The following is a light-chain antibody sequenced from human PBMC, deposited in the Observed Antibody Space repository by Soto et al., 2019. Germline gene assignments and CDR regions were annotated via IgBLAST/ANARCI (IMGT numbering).Light chain of an antibody. CDR1: QSISNW. Sequence: DIQMTQSPSTLSASVGDRVTITCRASQSISNWLAWYQQKPGKAPKLLIYDASSLESGVPSRFSGSGSGTDFTRTISSLQPDDFATYYCQQYNSYPWTFGQGTKVEIK. CDR2: DAS. J-gene: IGKJ1*01. V-gene: IGKV1-5*01. CDR3: QQYNSYPWT.